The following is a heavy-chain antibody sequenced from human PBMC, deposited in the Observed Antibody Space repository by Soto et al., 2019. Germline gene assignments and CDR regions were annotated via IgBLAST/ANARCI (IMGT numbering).Heavy chain of an antibody. J-gene: IGHJ4*02. V-gene: IGHV1-46*01. Sequence: QVQLVQSGAEVKKPGASVKLSCRTSGYTFTHYYIHWVRQAPGQGLEWLAIINPASGSTNYAQDFLGRVTLTMDTATTTVYMELSGLRAEDTAIFYSARDIAAGDHWGQGTLVTVSS. D-gene: IGHD6-25*01. CDR1: GYTFTHYY. CDR3: ARDIAAGDH. CDR2: INPASGST.